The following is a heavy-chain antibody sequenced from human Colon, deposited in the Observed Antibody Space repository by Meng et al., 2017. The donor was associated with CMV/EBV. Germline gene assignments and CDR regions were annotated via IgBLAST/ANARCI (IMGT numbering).Heavy chain of an antibody. CDR2: ITSSSGSI. V-gene: IGHV3-48*04. J-gene: IGHJ5*02. CDR3: ARDLQLSS. Sequence: GARKISCAASGFSFSNYSMSWVRQAPGKGLEWVSSITSSSGSIYYADSVKGRFTIFRDNAKNSLHLEMNSLRADDTVVYYCARDLQLSSWGQGTLVTVSS. D-gene: IGHD6-6*01. CDR1: GFSFSNYS.